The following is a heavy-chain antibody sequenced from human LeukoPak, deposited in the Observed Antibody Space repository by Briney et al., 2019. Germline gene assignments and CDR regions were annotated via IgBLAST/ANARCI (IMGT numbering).Heavy chain of an antibody. CDR1: GFTFSNYG. CDR3: AKDQDVAAADYYFDY. Sequence: GGSLRLSCAASGFTFSNYGMHWVRQAPGKGLEWVAVISYGGNDKYYADSVKGRFTISRDNSKNTLYLQMNSLRAEDTAVYYCAKDQDVAAADYYFDYWGRGTLVTVSS. V-gene: IGHV3-30*18. D-gene: IGHD6-13*01. J-gene: IGHJ4*02. CDR2: ISYGGNDK.